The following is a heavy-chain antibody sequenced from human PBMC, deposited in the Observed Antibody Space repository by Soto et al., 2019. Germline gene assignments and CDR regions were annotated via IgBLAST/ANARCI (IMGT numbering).Heavy chain of an antibody. CDR3: ARESGENWSYEAY. Sequence: SETLSLTCAVSGDSISSYSCNWIRQTAGRGLEWIGRVYPSGHTQYRSSFETRVTVSADMSTNQFFLELRSVTAADTAVYYCARESGENWSYEAYWGQGTQVTVSS. CDR2: VYPSGHT. J-gene: IGHJ4*02. CDR1: GDSISSYS. D-gene: IGHD1-7*01. V-gene: IGHV4-4*07.